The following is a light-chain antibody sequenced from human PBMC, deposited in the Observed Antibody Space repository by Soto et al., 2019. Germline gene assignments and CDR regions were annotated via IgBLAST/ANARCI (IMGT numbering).Light chain of an antibody. CDR3: MQALQTPLT. V-gene: IGKV2-28*01. CDR1: QSLLHSNGYNY. J-gene: IGKJ1*01. CDR2: LGS. Sequence: DIVMTRSPLSLPVTPGEPASISCRSSQSLLHSNGYNYLDWYLQKPGQSPQLLIYLGSNRASGVTYRFSGSGSGTDFTLKISRVEAEDVGVYYCMQALQTPLTFGQGTKVEIK.